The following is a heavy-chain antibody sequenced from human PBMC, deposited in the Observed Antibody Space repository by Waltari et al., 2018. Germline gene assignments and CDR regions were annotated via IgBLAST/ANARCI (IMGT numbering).Heavy chain of an antibody. D-gene: IGHD6-13*01. Sequence: QVQLQESGPGLVKPSQTLSLTCTVSGGSISSGSYYWSWIRTPAGKGLEWIGRIYTSGSTNYNPSLKSRVTISVDTSKNQFSLKLSSVTAADTAVYYCARVGYSSSWYLGYFDLWGRGTLVTVSS. CDR2: IYTSGST. CDR1: GGSISSGSYY. V-gene: IGHV4-61*02. J-gene: IGHJ2*01. CDR3: ARVGYSSSWYLGYFDL.